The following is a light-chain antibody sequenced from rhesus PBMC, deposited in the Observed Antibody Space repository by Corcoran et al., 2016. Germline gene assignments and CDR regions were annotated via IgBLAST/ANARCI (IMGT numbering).Light chain of an antibody. V-gene: IGLV2-13*03. Sequence: QAAPTQSPSVSGSPGQSVTISCTGTSGDIGGYNRVSWFQQHPGKAPKLMIYEVSKRPSGVSDRFSGSKSGNTASLTISGLQAEDEADYYCKSHTRSGAYIIGGGTRLTV. CDR1: SGDIGGYNR. CDR3: KSHTRSGAYI. CDR2: EVS. J-gene: IGLJ1*01.